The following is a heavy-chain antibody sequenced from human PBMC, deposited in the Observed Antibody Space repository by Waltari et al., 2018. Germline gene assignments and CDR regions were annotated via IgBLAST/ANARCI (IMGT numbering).Heavy chain of an antibody. V-gene: IGHV4-39*01. CDR2: IYYSGGT. J-gene: IGHJ4*02. CDR3: ARHEYYYDSSGSSLDY. Sequence: QLQLQESGPGLVKPSATLSLTCTVSGGSISSSSYYWGWIRQPPGKGLEWIGSIYYSGGTYYTPSLKSRVTISVDTSKNQFSLKLSSVTAADTAVYYCARHEYYYDSSGSSLDYWGQGTLVTVSS. CDR1: GGSISSSSYY. D-gene: IGHD3-22*01.